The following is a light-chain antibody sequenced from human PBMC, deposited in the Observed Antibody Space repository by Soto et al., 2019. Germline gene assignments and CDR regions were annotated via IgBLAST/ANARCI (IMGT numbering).Light chain of an antibody. CDR1: SSEVGRYNL. CDR3: CSWAGSNTFYF. V-gene: IGLV2-23*02. Sequence: QSVLTQPASVSGSPGQSITISCTGTSSEVGRYNLVSWYQQLPGKAPKLIIYEVSKRPSGVSNRFSGSKSGNTASLTISGLQAEDEADYYCCSWAGSNTFYFFGTGTKVTV. J-gene: IGLJ1*01. CDR2: EVS.